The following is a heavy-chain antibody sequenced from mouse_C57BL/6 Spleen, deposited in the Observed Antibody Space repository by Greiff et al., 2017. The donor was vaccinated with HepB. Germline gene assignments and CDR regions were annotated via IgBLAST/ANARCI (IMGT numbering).Heavy chain of an antibody. CDR3: AREGRITTRLFAY. V-gene: IGHV1-59*01. J-gene: IGHJ3*01. CDR1: GYTFTSYW. CDR2: IDPSDSYT. D-gene: IGHD1-1*01. Sequence: QVQLQQPGAELVRPGTSVKLSCKASGYTFTSYWMHWVKQRPGQGLEWIGVIDPSDSYTNYNQKFKGKATLTVDTSSSTAYMQLSSLTSEDSAVYYCAREGRITTRLFAYWGQGTLVTVSA.